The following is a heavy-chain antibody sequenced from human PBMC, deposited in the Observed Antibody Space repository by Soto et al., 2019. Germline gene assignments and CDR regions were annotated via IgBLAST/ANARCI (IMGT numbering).Heavy chain of an antibody. CDR1: GFTVSSNY. Sequence: EVQLVESGGGLVQPGGSLRLSCAASGFTVSSNYMSWVRQAPGKGLEWVSVIYSGGSTYYADSVKGRFTISRDNSKNTLYLQMNSLRAEDTAVYYCARRWMYCSGGSCSEFDLWGQGTMVTVSS. V-gene: IGHV3-66*01. J-gene: IGHJ3*01. CDR2: IYSGGST. CDR3: ARRWMYCSGGSCSEFDL. D-gene: IGHD2-15*01.